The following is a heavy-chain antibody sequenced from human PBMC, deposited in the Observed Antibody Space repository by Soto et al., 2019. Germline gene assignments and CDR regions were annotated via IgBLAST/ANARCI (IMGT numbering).Heavy chain of an antibody. V-gene: IGHV1-18*01. Sequence: QVQLVQSGAEVQKPGASVKVSCKTSGYIFKNYGISWVRQAPGQGLEWMGWIYPKEGRANFAQNFQGSVTLTTDTPRRTADIELRSVRFVDSAVYFCASAIDYDIDSWGQGTLVTVSS. J-gene: IGHJ4*02. CDR1: GYIFKNYG. CDR2: IYPKEGRA. CDR3: ASAIDYDIDS. D-gene: IGHD4-17*01.